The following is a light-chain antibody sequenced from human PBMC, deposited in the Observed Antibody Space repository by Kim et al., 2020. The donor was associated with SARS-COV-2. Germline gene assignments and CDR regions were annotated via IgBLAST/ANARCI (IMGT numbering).Light chain of an antibody. CDR2: GAS. CDR1: QSVSSN. Sequence: EIVMTQSPATLSVSPGERATLSCRASQSVSSNLAWYQQKPGQAPRLLIYGASTRATGIPGRFSGSGSGTEFTLTISSLQSEDLAVYYCQQYSHWPLTFGGGTKVDIK. CDR3: QQYSHWPLT. V-gene: IGKV3-15*01. J-gene: IGKJ4*01.